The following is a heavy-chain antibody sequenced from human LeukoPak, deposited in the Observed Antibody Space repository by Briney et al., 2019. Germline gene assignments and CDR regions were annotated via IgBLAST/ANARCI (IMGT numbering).Heavy chain of an antibody. CDR1: GLTFSSYS. CDR3: AREWAGEQRPDDAFDI. J-gene: IGHJ3*02. D-gene: IGHD1/OR15-1a*01. CDR2: ISSSSSYI. V-gene: IGHV3-21*01. Sequence: PGGSLRLSCAASGLTFSSYSMNWVRQAPGKGLEWVSSISSSSSYIYYADSVKGRFTISRDNAKNSLYLQMNSLRAEDTAVYYCAREWAGEQRPDDAFDIWGQGTMVTVSS.